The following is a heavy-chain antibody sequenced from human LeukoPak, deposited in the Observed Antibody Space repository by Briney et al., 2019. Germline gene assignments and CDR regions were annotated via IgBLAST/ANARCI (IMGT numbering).Heavy chain of an antibody. V-gene: IGHV1-46*01. J-gene: IGHJ4*02. Sequence: GASVKVSCKTSGYTFTSYYIHWVRQAPGQGLEWMGIIYPGGGSTNYAQKFQGRVTMTRNTSISTAYMELSSLRAEDTPVYYCAXXXXXXXTYYDYVWGSYRFDYWGQGTLVTVSS. CDR1: GYTFTSYY. D-gene: IGHD3-16*02. CDR2: IYPGGGST. CDR3: AXXXXXXXTYYDYVWGSYRFDY.